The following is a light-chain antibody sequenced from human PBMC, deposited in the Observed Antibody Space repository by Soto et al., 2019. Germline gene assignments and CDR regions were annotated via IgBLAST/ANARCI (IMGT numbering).Light chain of an antibody. V-gene: IGLV2-14*01. CDR3: SSYTSSNTLDV. CDR2: EVS. J-gene: IGLJ1*01. CDR1: SSDVGGYNY. Sequence: QSFLTQPASVSGSPGQSITIACAGTSSDVGGYNYVSWYQQHPGKAPKLMIYEVSNRPSGVSNRFSGSKSGNTASLTISGLQAEDEADYYCSSYTSSNTLDVFGTGTKVTVL.